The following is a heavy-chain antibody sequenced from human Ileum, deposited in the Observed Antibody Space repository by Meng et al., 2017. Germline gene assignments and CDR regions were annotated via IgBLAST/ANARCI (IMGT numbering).Heavy chain of an antibody. Sequence: QVQLQESGPGLGKPHQTRSLTCTVSGGSIRGGHYFWSWIRQHPEKGLEWIGYIYHSGVTYYSPSLKSRLTISVDTSKNQFSLKLSSVTAADTAIYYCARGVVTYYDSSTLTWFDPWGQGALVTVSS. D-gene: IGHD3-22*01. V-gene: IGHV4-31*03. J-gene: IGHJ5*02. CDR2: IYHSGVT. CDR3: ARGVVTYYDSSTLTWFDP. CDR1: GGSIRGGHYF.